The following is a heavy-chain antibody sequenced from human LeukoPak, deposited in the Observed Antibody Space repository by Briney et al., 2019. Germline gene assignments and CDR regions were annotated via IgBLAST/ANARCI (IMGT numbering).Heavy chain of an antibody. D-gene: IGHD5-18*01. Sequence: SVKVSCKASGGTFSSYAISWVRQAPGQGLEWMGGIIPIFGTANYAQKFQGRVTITADESTSTAYMELSSLRSEDTAVYYCARGDTAMDPNFDYWGQGTLVTVSS. V-gene: IGHV1-69*13. CDR1: GGTFSSYA. J-gene: IGHJ4*02. CDR2: IIPIFGTA. CDR3: ARGDTAMDPNFDY.